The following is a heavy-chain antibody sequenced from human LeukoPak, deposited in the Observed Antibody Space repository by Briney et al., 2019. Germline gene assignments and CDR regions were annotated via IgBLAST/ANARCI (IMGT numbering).Heavy chain of an antibody. D-gene: IGHD6-6*01. CDR1: GGTFSSYA. J-gene: IGHJ5*01. V-gene: IGHV1-69*05. CDR2: IIPIFGTA. Sequence: SVKVSCKASGGTFSSYAISWVRQAPGQGLEWMGRIIPIFGTANYAQKFQGRVTITTDESTSTAYMELSSLRSEDTAVYYCARGPFGQLVDNWFDSWGQGTLVTVSS. CDR3: ARGPFGQLVDNWFDS.